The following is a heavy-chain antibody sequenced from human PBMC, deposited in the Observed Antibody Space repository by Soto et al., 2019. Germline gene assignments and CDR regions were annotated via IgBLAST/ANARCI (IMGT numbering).Heavy chain of an antibody. Sequence: EVQLVESGGGLVKPGGSLRLSCAASGFTFSSYSMNWVRQAPGKGLEWVSSISSSSSYIYYADSVKGRFTTSRDNAKNSLYLQMNSMRAEDTAVYYCARTRLYDFWSGYYTDTHFDYWGQGTLVTVSS. CDR1: GFTFSSYS. V-gene: IGHV3-21*01. J-gene: IGHJ4*02. D-gene: IGHD3-3*01. CDR3: ARTRLYDFWSGYYTDTHFDY. CDR2: ISSSSSYI.